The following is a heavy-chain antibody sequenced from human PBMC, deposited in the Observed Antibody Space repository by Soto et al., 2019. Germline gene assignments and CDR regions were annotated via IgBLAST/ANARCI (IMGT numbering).Heavy chain of an antibody. D-gene: IGHD3-10*01. CDR2: LLGDGSK. CDR1: RFPFSYYA. V-gene: IGHV3-30*18. J-gene: IGHJ3*02. CDR3: AKEGTGLYNAFDI. Sequence: QVELVESGGGVVRPGRSLRLSCAASRFPFSYYAMHWVRQAPGKGLVFVAVLLGDGSKYYADSLKGRFTISKDNSMKTVDLEVSSLIPEDAALYYCAKEGTGLYNAFDIRGQGTMVTVS.